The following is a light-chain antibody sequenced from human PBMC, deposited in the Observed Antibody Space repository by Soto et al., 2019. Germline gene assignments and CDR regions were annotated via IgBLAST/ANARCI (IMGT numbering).Light chain of an antibody. CDR2: SNN. CDR1: NSNIGAQYD. Sequence: QSVLTQPPSVSGAPGQTVTISCTGSNSNIGAQYDVHWYQQLPGAAPKLLIYSNNNRPSGVPDRFAGDKSGTSASLAITGLQAEDGADYYCQSYDSSLSVVFGGGTKLTVL. V-gene: IGLV1-40*01. CDR3: QSYDSSLSVV. J-gene: IGLJ2*01.